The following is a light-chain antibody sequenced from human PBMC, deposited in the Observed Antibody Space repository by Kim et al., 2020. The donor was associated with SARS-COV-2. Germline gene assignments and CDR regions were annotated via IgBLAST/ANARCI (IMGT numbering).Light chain of an antibody. CDR1: QNLLFASNNKTY. CDR3: QQYFSTPYT. CDR2: WAS. J-gene: IGKJ2*01. Sequence: RVTVNCKSSQNLLFASNNKTYLAWYQQKSGQSPQLLIYWASSRESGVPDRFSGSGTTTDFTLTITSVQADDVAVFYCQQYFSTPYTFGQGTKLEI. V-gene: IGKV4-1*01.